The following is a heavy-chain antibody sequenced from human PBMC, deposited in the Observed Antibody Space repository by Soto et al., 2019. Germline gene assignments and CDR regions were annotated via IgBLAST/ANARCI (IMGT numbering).Heavy chain of an antibody. Sequence: SETLSLTCTVSGGSISSGGYSWSWIRQHPGKGLEWIGYIYYSGSTYYNPSLKSRVTISVDTSKNQFSLKLSSVTAADTAVYYCARAMTTVTTLDYWGQGTLVTVSS. D-gene: IGHD4-17*01. CDR2: IYYSGST. J-gene: IGHJ4*02. V-gene: IGHV4-31*03. CDR3: ARAMTTVTTLDY. CDR1: GGSISSGGYS.